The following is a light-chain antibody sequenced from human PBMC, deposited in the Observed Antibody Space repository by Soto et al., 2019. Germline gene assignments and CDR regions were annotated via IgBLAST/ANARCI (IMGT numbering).Light chain of an antibody. J-gene: IGLJ3*02. CDR1: SSNIGDDYD. V-gene: IGLV1-40*01. Sequence: QAVVTQPPSVSGAPGQRVTFSCTGSSSNIGDDYDVHWYQHLPGTAPKLLIYGNTNRPSGVPDRFSGSKSGTSASLAITGPQAEDEAHYYCQSYDSSLRGWVFGGGTQLTVL. CDR2: GNT. CDR3: QSYDSSLRGWV.